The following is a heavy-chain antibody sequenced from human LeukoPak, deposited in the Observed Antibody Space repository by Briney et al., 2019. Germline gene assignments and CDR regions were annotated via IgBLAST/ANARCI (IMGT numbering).Heavy chain of an antibody. CDR1: GGTFSSYA. Sequence: GASVKVSCKASGGTFSSYAISWVRQAPGQGLEWMGGIIPIFGTANYAQKFQGRVTITTDESTSTAYMEVSRLRSDDTAVYYCARGHGSYYYYMDVWGKGTTVTVSS. CDR2: IIPIFGTA. CDR3: ARGHGSYYYYMDV. V-gene: IGHV1-69*05. D-gene: IGHD3-10*01. J-gene: IGHJ6*03.